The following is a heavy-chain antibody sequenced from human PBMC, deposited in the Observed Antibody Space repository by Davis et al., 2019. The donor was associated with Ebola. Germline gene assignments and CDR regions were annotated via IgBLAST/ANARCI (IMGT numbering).Heavy chain of an antibody. D-gene: IGHD4-17*01. CDR3: AREYGDYGRGYYGMDV. CDR1: GYTFTSYY. CDR2: INPSGGST. J-gene: IGHJ6*02. V-gene: IGHV1-46*01. Sequence: AASVKVSCKASGYTFTSYYMHWVRQAPGQGLEWMGIINPSGGSTSYAQKFQGRVTMTRDTSTSTVYMELSSLRSEDTAVYYCAREYGDYGRGYYGMDVWGQGTTVTVSS.